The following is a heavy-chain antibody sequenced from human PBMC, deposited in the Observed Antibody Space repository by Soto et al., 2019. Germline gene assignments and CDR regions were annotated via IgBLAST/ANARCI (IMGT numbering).Heavy chain of an antibody. CDR3: ARVYYGSGEYYFDY. D-gene: IGHD3-10*01. CDR1: GGSISSGGYY. V-gene: IGHV4-31*03. J-gene: IGHJ4*02. Sequence: QVQLQESGPGLVKPSQTLSLTCTVSGGSISSGGYYWSWIRQHPGKGLEWIGYIYYSGSTYYNPSLKIRVTISVDTSKNQFSLKLSSVTAADTAVYYCARVYYGSGEYYFDYWGQGTLVTVSS. CDR2: IYYSGST.